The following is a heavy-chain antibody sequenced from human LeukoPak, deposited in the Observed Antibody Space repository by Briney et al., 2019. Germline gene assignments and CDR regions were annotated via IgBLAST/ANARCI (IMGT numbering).Heavy chain of an antibody. CDR2: IYYSGST. CDR3: ARQGTITYAYFDY. D-gene: IGHD2-2*01. Sequence: SETLSLTCTVSGGSISSGGYYWSWIRQHPGKGLEWIGYIYYSGSTYYNPSLKSRVTISVDTSKNQFSLKLSSVTAADTAVYYCARQGTITYAYFDYWSQGTLVTVSS. J-gene: IGHJ4*02. CDR1: GGSISSGGYY. V-gene: IGHV4-31*03.